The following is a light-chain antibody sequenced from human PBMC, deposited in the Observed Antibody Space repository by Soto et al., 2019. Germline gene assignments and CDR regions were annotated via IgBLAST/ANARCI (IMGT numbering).Light chain of an antibody. CDR3: QPYDNRLAKT. CDR2: YPX. V-gene: IGKV1-33*01. Sequence: NQMTQSPSSLSASLXDRVTITCRTSQDISNYLNAXRQKXXXXTKLXXXYPXNLETAVPSRFSGSGSGRDFTFTLSSMRPADMETHDCQPYDNRLAKTFGGGTKVEIK. J-gene: IGKJ4*01. CDR1: QDISNY.